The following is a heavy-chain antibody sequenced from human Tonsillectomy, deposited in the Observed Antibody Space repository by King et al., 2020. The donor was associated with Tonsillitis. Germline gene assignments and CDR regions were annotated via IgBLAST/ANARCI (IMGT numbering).Heavy chain of an antibody. CDR1: GFTFSDFD. J-gene: IGHJ4*02. CDR3: ARKNGAYDYDY. Sequence: VQLVESGGGLVKRGGSLRLSCAASGFTFSDFDITWIRLAPGRGLEWGSYISSCIHTNYADSVKGRFTISRDNVKNSLYLQMISLRAEDTAVYYCARKNGAYDYDYWGQGTLVTVSS. V-gene: IGHV3-11*05. CDR2: ISSCIHT. D-gene: IGHD5-12*01.